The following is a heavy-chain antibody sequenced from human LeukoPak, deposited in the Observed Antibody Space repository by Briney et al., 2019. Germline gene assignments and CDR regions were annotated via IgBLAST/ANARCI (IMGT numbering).Heavy chain of an antibody. CDR2: ISGYNGNT. CDR1: GYIFSNYG. V-gene: IGHV1-18*01. J-gene: IGHJ4*02. CDR3: ARVAPHRRLSSGWYYFDY. Sequence: ASVKLSCKASGYIFSNYGITWRRQAPGQGLERMGWISGYNGNTKYAQKLQGRVTMTTDTSTSTAYMELRSLRPDDTAVYYCARVAPHRRLSSGWYYFDYWGQGTLVTVSS. D-gene: IGHD6-19*01.